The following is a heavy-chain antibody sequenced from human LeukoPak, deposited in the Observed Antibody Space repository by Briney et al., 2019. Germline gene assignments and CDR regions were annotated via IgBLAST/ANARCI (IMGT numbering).Heavy chain of an antibody. CDR1: GFTFSSYA. V-gene: IGHV3-23*01. Sequence: PGGSLRLSCAASGFTFSSYAMSWVRQAPGKGLEWVSAISGSGGSTYYADSVKGRFTISRDNSKNTLYLQMNSLRAEDTAVYYCAKEAHGPLGYCSGGSCYSGGLDWFDPWGQGTLVTVSS. D-gene: IGHD2-15*01. CDR2: ISGSGGST. CDR3: AKEAHGPLGYCSGGSCYSGGLDWFDP. J-gene: IGHJ5*02.